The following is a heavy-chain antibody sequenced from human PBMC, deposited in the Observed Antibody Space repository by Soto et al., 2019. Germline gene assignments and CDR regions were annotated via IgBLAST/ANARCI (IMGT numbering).Heavy chain of an antibody. CDR3: ARVEGYCSGGSCYRIDY. CDR2: IYYSGST. J-gene: IGHJ4*02. CDR1: GGSISSGDYY. V-gene: IGHV4-30-4*01. Sequence: PSETLSLTCTVSGGSISSGDYYWSWIRQPPGKGLEWIGYIYYSGSTYYNPSLKSRVTISVDTSKNQFSLKLSSVTAADTAVYYCARVEGYCSGGSCYRIDYWGQGTLVTVSS. D-gene: IGHD2-15*01.